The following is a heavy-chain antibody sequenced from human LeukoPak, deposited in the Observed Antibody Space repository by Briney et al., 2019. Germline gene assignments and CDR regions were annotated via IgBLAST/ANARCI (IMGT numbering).Heavy chain of an antibody. D-gene: IGHD7-27*01. CDR2: ISSDGSST. CDR1: GFTFSSYW. J-gene: IGHJ4*02. V-gene: IGHV3-74*01. Sequence: GGSLRLSCAASGFTFSSYWMHWVRQAPGKGLVWVSRISSDGSSTSYADSVKGRFTISRDNAKNTLYLQMNSLRAEDTAVYYCARGSNWANDYWGQGTLVTVSS. CDR3: ARGSNWANDY.